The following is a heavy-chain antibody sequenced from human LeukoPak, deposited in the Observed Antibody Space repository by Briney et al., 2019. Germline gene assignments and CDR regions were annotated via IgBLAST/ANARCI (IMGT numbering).Heavy chain of an antibody. Sequence: GGSLRLSCAASGFTLSNYYMNWVRQAPGKGLEWVSSISTSSRYIYYKYSKRGRFTITRDAVKNSLYLEMNSLRAEDTAVYYCARADCSSSTCYLRRSWFDPWGQGTRVTVSS. J-gene: IGHJ5*02. CDR2: ISTSSRYI. CDR1: GFTLSNYY. CDR3: ARADCSSSTCYLRRSWFDP. D-gene: IGHD2-2*01. V-gene: IGHV3-21*01.